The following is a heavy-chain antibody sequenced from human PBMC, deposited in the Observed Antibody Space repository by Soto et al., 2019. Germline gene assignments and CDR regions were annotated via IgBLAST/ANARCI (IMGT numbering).Heavy chain of an antibody. CDR1: GFTFSSYS. CDR2: ISSSSSTI. Sequence: GGSLRLSCAASGFTFSSYSMNWVRQAPGKGLEWVSYISSSSSTIYYADSVKGRFTISRDNAKNSLYLQMNSLRDEDTAVYYCARDRWVSGYPSGAFDIWGQGTMVTVSS. J-gene: IGHJ3*02. CDR3: ARDRWVSGYPSGAFDI. V-gene: IGHV3-48*02. D-gene: IGHD5-12*01.